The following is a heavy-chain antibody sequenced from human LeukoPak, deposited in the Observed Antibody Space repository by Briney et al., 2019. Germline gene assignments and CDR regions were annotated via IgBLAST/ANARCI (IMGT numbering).Heavy chain of an antibody. CDR2: ISSSSSYI. CDR3: ARTLTGPTAIIIYYFDY. J-gene: IGHJ4*02. D-gene: IGHD2-21*02. Sequence: GGSLRLSCAASGFTFSSYSMNWVRQAPGKGLEWVSSISSSSSYIYYADSVKGRFTISRDNAKNSLYLQMNSLRAEDTAVYYWARTLTGPTAIIIYYFDYWGQGTLVTVSS. CDR1: GFTFSSYS. V-gene: IGHV3-21*01.